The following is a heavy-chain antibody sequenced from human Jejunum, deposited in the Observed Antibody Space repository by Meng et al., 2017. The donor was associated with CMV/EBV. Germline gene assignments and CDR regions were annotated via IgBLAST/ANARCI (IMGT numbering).Heavy chain of an antibody. CDR1: GYSFISYA. Sequence: HVELVPPGSGLTAPRGPVKVSWKASGYSFISYATNWVRQSTGQGLESMEWINTNTGISTYARGFTGRFVYSLDTLVSAAYLQLSSLKAADTAVYYCARLYCSGGSCDTIDYWGQGTLVTVSS. V-gene: IGHV7-4-1*02. CDR2: INTNTGIS. D-gene: IGHD2-15*01. J-gene: IGHJ4*02. CDR3: ARLYCSGGSCDTIDY.